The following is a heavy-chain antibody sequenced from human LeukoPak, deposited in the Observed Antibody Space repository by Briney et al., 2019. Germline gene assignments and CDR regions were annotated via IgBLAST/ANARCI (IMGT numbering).Heavy chain of an antibody. J-gene: IGHJ4*02. D-gene: IGHD5-18*01. CDR1: RFTFSSYS. Sequence: GGSLRLSCAASRFTFSSYSMNWVRQAPGKGLEWVSYISSSSSTIYYADSVKGRFTISRDNAKNSLYLQMNSLRAEDTAVYYCARDGYSYGFTLKYYFDYWGQGTLVTVSS. CDR3: ARDGYSYGFTLKYYFDY. CDR2: ISSSSSTI. V-gene: IGHV3-48*01.